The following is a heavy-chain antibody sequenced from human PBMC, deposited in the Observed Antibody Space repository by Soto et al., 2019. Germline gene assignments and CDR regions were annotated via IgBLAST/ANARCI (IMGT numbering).Heavy chain of an antibody. J-gene: IGHJ6*02. CDR3: ARDLIVGATPYYYYYGMDV. CDR2: INPSGGST. V-gene: IGHV1-46*01. D-gene: IGHD1-26*01. CDR1: GYTFTSYY. Sequence: ASVKVSCKASGYTFTSYYMHWVRQAPGQGLEWMGIINPSGGSTSYAQKFQGRVTMTRDTSTSTVYMELSSLRSEDTAVYYCARDLIVGATPYYYYYGMDVWGQGTTVTVS.